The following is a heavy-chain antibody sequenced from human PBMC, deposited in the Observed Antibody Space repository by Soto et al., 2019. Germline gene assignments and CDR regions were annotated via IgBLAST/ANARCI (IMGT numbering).Heavy chain of an antibody. D-gene: IGHD3-22*01. V-gene: IGHV3-7*03. Sequence: GGSLRLSCAASGFMFSSYWMSWVRQAPGKGLEWVANIKQDGSEKQYVDSVKGRFTISRDNAKNSLYLQMNSLRAEDTAVDYCARRVVNYYDSSGQLNWFDPWGQGTLVTVSS. CDR1: GFMFSSYW. CDR2: IKQDGSEK. CDR3: ARRVVNYYDSSGQLNWFDP. J-gene: IGHJ5*02.